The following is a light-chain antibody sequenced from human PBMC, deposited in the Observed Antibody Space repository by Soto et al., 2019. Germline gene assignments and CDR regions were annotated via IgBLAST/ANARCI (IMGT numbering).Light chain of an antibody. CDR2: EVS. V-gene: IGLV2-8*01. CDR1: SSDVGGYNY. J-gene: IGLJ1*01. CDR3: SSYAGSILYV. Sequence: QSVVSQPASVSGSPGQSITICCTGTSSDVGGYNYVSRYQQHPGKAPKLMIYEVSKRPSGVPDRFSGSKSGNTAYLTVSGLQAEDEADYYCSSYAGSILYVFGTGTKVTVL.